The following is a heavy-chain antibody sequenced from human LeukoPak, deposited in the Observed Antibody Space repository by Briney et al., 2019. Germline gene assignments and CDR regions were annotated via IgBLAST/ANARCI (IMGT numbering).Heavy chain of an antibody. J-gene: IGHJ5*02. CDR2: INPNSGGT. V-gene: IGHV1-2*02. Sequence: ASVKVSCKASGYTFTGYYMHRVRQAPGQGLEWMGWINPNSGGTNYAQKFQSRVTMTRDTSISTAYMELSRLRSDDTAVYYCARDTAMVTYWFDPWGQGTLVTVSS. CDR1: GYTFTGYY. D-gene: IGHD5-18*01. CDR3: ARDTAMVTYWFDP.